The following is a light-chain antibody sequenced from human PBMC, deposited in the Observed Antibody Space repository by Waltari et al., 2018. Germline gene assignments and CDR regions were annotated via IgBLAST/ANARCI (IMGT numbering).Light chain of an antibody. J-gene: IGLJ2*01. CDR3: QSYYAYDVI. CDR1: SDNIANNY. Sequence: NFMLTQSHSVSESAGKTVIISCTGSSDNIANNYVQWYQHRPGSAPVTLIYEDNQRASGVPDRFSGSIDSSSNSASLTISGLRTEDEAYYFCQSYYAYDVIFGGGTKLTVL. CDR2: EDN. V-gene: IGLV6-57*02.